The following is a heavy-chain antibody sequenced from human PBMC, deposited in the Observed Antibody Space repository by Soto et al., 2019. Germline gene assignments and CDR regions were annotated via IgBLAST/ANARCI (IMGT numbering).Heavy chain of an antibody. CDR2: TYYRSKWYN. V-gene: IGHV6-1*01. Sequence: SPTHSLTCASSGDSVSSNSAAWNWISQSPSRGLEWLGRTYYRSKWYNDYAVSVKSRITINPDTSKNQFSLQLNSVTPEDTAVYYCARATRMVYAIPRYCFDPWGQGTLVTVSS. D-gene: IGHD2-8*01. J-gene: IGHJ5*02. CDR3: ARATRMVYAIPRYCFDP. CDR1: GDSVSSNSAA.